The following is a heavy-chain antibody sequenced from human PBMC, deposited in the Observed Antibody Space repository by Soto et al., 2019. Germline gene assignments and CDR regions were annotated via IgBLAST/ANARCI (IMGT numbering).Heavy chain of an antibody. CDR2: INAGNGNT. D-gene: IGHD2-15*01. Sequence: QVQLVQSGAEEKKPGASVKVSCKASGYTFTSYAMHWVRQAPGQRLEWMGWINAGNGNTKYSQKFQGRVTITRDTSVSTAYMELSSLRSEDTAVNYCARDRLPPRPNRDYYGMDVWGQGTTVTVSS. CDR3: ARDRLPPRPNRDYYGMDV. V-gene: IGHV1-3*05. CDR1: GYTFTSYA. J-gene: IGHJ6*02.